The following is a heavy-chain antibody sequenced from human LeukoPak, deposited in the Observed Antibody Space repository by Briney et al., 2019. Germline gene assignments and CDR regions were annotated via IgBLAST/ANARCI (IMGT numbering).Heavy chain of an antibody. CDR2: INHSGST. CDR3: ARGIPHYCSSTTCPNDY. CDR1: GGSFSGYY. V-gene: IGHV4-34*01. D-gene: IGHD2-2*01. Sequence: SETLSLTCAVYGGSFSGYYWSWIRQPPGKGLEWIGEINHSGSTNYNPSLKSRVTISVDTSKNQFSLKLSSVTAADTAVYYCARGIPHYCSSTTCPNDYWGQGTLVTVSS. J-gene: IGHJ4*02.